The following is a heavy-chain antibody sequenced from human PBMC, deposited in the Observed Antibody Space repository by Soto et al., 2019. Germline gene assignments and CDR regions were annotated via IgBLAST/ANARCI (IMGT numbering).Heavy chain of an antibody. J-gene: IGHJ5*02. CDR1: GFTFSSYA. D-gene: IGHD6-6*01. V-gene: IGHV3-30-3*01. Sequence: GGSLRLSCAASGFTFSSYAMHWVRQAPGKGLEWVAVISYDGSNKYYADSVKGRFTISRDNSKNTLYLQMNSLRAEDTAVYYCARSGSSSRREGPWGQGTLVTVSS. CDR2: ISYDGSNK. CDR3: ARSGSSSRREGP.